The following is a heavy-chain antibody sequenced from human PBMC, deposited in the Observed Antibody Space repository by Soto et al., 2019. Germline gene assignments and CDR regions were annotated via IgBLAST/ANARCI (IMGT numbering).Heavy chain of an antibody. V-gene: IGHV1-69*02. CDR2: TIPILAMS. CDR1: GDTFNSYT. CDR3: VSSYGSESRAFDY. Sequence: SVKVSCKASGDTFNSYTINWVRQAPGQGLQWMGRTIPILAMSNYALKFQGRVTITADKSTTTAYMELSRLRSDDTAVYYYVSSYGSESRAFDYWGQGSLVTVSS. J-gene: IGHJ4*02. D-gene: IGHD3-10*01.